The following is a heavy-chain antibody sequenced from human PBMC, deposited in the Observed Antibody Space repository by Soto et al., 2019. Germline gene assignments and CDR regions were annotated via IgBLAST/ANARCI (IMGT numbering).Heavy chain of an antibody. Sequence: PGESLKISCKGSGYSFTSYWISWVRQMPGKGLEWMGRIDPSDSYTNYSPSFQGHVTISADKSISTAYLQWSSLKASDTAMYYCASSSGGMNWLDPWGQGTLVTVSS. V-gene: IGHV5-10-1*01. CDR2: IDPSDSYT. J-gene: IGHJ5*02. D-gene: IGHD2-15*01. CDR1: GYSFTSYW. CDR3: ASSSGGMNWLDP.